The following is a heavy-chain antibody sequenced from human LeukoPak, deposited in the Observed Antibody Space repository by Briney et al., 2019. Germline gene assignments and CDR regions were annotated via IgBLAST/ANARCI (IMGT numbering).Heavy chain of an antibody. D-gene: IGHD6-25*01. CDR1: GFTFSSYA. J-gene: IGHJ4*02. V-gene: IGHV3-23*01. CDR3: ARASGPFDY. CDR2: ISGSGGST. Sequence: PGGSLRLSCACSGFTFSSYAMSWVRQAPGKGLEWVSAISGSGGSTYYADSVKGRFTISRDNSKNTLYLQMNSLRADDTAVYSCARASGPFDYWGQGTLVTVSS.